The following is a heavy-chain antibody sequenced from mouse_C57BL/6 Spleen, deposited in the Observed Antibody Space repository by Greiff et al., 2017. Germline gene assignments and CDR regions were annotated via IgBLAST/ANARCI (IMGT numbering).Heavy chain of an antibody. D-gene: IGHD2-5*01. CDR2: IDPSDSYT. V-gene: IGHV1-69*01. CDR3: ARWGDYSNPVHFDY. CDR1: GYTFTSYW. J-gene: IGHJ2*01. Sequence: QVQLQQPGAELVMPGASVKLSCKASGYTFTSYWMHWVKQRPGQGLEWIGEIDPSDSYTNYNQKFKGKSTLTVDKSSSTAYIQLSSLTSEDSAVYYCARWGDYSNPVHFDYWGQGTTLTVSS.